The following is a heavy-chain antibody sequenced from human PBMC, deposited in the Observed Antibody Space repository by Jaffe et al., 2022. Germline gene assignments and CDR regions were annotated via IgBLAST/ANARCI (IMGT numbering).Heavy chain of an antibody. CDR3: ASNNYASETPFGFDI. J-gene: IGHJ3*02. D-gene: IGHD3-10*01. CDR1: GDSISKNKW. Sequence: QVQLQESGPGLVNPSGTLSLTCVVSGDSISKNKWWNWVRQPPGKGLEWIGEIYHTGSTNYNPSLKSRVTISLDKSKNQFSLKLSSVTAADTALYYCASNNYASETPFGFDIWGPGTMATVSS. CDR2: IYHTGST. V-gene: IGHV4-4*02.